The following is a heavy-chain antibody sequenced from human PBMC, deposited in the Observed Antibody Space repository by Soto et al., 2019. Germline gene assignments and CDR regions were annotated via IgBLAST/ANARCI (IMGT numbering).Heavy chain of an antibody. CDR2: INHSGST. Sequence: QVQLQQWGAGLLKPSETLSLTCAVYGGSFSGYYWSWIRQPPGKGLEWIGEINHSGSTNYNPSLKSRVTISVDTSKNQFSLKLSSVTAADTAVYYCAREAYCSSTSCYGDAWFDPWGQGTLVTVSS. CDR1: GGSFSGYY. D-gene: IGHD2-2*01. V-gene: IGHV4-34*01. J-gene: IGHJ5*02. CDR3: AREAYCSSTSCYGDAWFDP.